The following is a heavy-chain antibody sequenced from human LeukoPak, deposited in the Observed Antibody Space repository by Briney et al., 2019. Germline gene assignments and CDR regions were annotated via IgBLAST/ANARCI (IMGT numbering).Heavy chain of an antibody. CDR1: GFTFKNYA. CDR2: IRDSGNGT. Sequence: QPGGSLRLSCVVSGFTFKNYAMSWVRQAPGKGLECVSSIRDSGNGTDYADSVKGRFTVSRDNSKNTLYLHMNTRSAEDTAVYYCAKWAYYDFWSGHYKSHFDSWGQGTLVTVSP. D-gene: IGHD3-3*01. V-gene: IGHV3-23*01. CDR3: AKWAYYDFWSGHYKSHFDS. J-gene: IGHJ4*02.